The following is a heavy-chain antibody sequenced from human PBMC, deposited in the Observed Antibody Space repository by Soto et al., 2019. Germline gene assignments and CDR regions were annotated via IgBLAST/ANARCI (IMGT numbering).Heavy chain of an antibody. CDR3: AKGKITMIPRMDV. CDR2: ISCSGGDT. CDR1: GFIFSNYA. Sequence: EVQLLESGGDLVQPGGSLRLSCAASGFIFSNYAMTWVRQAPGKGLDWVSAISCSGGDTYYSDSVKGRFTISRANSQNTLYLQLNSLRAEDTAVYYCAKGKITMIPRMDVWGQGTTATVSS. J-gene: IGHJ6*02. D-gene: IGHD3-22*01. V-gene: IGHV3-23*01.